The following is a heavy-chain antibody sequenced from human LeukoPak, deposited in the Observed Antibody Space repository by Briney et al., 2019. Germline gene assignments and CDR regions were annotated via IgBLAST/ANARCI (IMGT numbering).Heavy chain of an antibody. J-gene: IGHJ5*02. D-gene: IGHD4-11*01. Sequence: GGSLRLSCAASGFTFDDYGMSWVRHAPGKGLELVSGINWNGGSTGYADSVKGRFTISRDNAKNSLYLQMNSLRAEDTALYYCARGLDYSNANWFDPWGQGTLVTVSS. CDR2: INWNGGST. CDR3: ARGLDYSNANWFDP. V-gene: IGHV3-20*04. CDR1: GFTFDDYG.